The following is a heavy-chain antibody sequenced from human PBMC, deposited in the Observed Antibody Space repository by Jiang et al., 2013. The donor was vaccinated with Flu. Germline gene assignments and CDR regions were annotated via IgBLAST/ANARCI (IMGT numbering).Heavy chain of an antibody. V-gene: IGHV4-39*01. CDR1: GGSISSSSYY. D-gene: IGHD6-13*01. Sequence: GSGLVKPSETLSLTCTVSGGSISSSSYYWGWIRQPPGKGLEWIGSIYYSGSTYYNPSLKSRVTISVDTSKNQFSLKLSSVTAADTAVYYCARSRAARSSSRDFDYWGQGTLVTVSS. CDR2: IYYSGST. J-gene: IGHJ4*02. CDR3: ARSRAARSSSRDFDY.